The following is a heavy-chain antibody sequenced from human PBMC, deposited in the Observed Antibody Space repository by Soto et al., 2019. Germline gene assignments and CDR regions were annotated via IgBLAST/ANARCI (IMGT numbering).Heavy chain of an antibody. Sequence: SETLSLTCAVYGGSFSGYYWSWIRQPPGKGLEWIGEINHSGSTNYNPSLKSRVTISVDTSKNQFSLKLSSVTAADTAVYYCARDRTDDILTGYPLLDYYGMDVWGQGTTVTVSS. V-gene: IGHV4-34*01. CDR3: ARDRTDDILTGYPLLDYYGMDV. D-gene: IGHD3-9*01. J-gene: IGHJ6*02. CDR1: GGSFSGYY. CDR2: INHSGST.